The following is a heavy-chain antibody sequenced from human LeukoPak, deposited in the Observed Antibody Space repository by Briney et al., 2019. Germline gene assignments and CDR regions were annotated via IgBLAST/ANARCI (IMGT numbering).Heavy chain of an antibody. CDR2: IKHDGSEK. J-gene: IGHJ5*01. CDR1: GFTFGDYA. Sequence: PGGSLRLSCTASGFTFGDYAMSWVRQAPGKGLEWVANIKHDGSEKYYVDSVKGRFTISRDNAKNSLYLQMNSLRAEDTAVYYCARRLGLGFGEYSNNWFDSWGQGTLVTVSS. V-gene: IGHV3-7*01. D-gene: IGHD3-10*01. CDR3: ARRLGLGFGEYSNNWFDS.